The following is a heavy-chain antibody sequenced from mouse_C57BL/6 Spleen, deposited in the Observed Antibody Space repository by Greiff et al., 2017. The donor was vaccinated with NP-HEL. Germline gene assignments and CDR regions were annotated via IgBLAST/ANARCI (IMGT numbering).Heavy chain of an antibody. CDR1: GYSITSGYY. V-gene: IGHV3-6*01. J-gene: IGHJ4*01. D-gene: IGHD2-3*01. Sequence: EVQLKESGPGLVKPSQSLSLTCSVTGYSITSGYYWNWIRQFPGNKLEWMGYISYDGSNNYNPSLKNRISITRDTSKNQFFLKLNSVTTEDTATYYCAKSYDLYAMDYWGQGTSVTVSS. CDR2: ISYDGSN. CDR3: AKSYDLYAMDY.